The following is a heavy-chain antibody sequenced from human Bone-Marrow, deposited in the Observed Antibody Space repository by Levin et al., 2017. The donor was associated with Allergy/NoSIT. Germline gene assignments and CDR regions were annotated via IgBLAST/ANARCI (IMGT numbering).Heavy chain of an antibody. D-gene: IGHD5-18*01. CDR3: ARGGYSYGQRDFDY. CDR1: GFTFSSFW. J-gene: IGHJ4*02. CDR2: IKEDGSEK. Sequence: LSLTCAASGFTFSSFWMSWVRQAPGKGLEWVANIKEDGSEKNYVDSVKGRFTISRDNAKNSLYLQMNSLRAEDTAVYYCARGGYSYGQRDFDYWGQGTLVTVSS. V-gene: IGHV3-7*01.